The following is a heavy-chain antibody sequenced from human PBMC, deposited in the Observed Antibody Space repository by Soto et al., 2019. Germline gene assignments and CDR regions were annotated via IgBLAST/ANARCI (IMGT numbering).Heavy chain of an antibody. CDR2: ISPYNDDT. CDR1: GYTFTTYG. V-gene: IGHV1-18*01. D-gene: IGHD5-18*01. J-gene: IGHJ6*02. CDR3: AREGFYAGSGKYSYGYSPPRYYGMDV. Sequence: QVHLMQSGAEVKKPGASVKVSCKASGYTFTTYGISWVRQAPGLGLEWMGWISPYNDDTVYAQNPXXXVTMPXDTYARIAYXQXSXLPXDDTAGYFCAREGFYAGSGKYSYGYSPPRYYGMDVWGQGTTVTVSS.